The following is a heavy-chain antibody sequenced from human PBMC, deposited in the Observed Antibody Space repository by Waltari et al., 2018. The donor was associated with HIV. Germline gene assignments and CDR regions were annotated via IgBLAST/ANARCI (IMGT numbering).Heavy chain of an antibody. J-gene: IGHJ6*02. CDR3: ARDRSQYYGMDG. D-gene: IGHD4-4*01. CDR1: GFSVSDNY. Sequence: ELQVVESGGGLIQPGGSLRLSCVASGFSVSDNYMTWVREAPGKGMDWVSGIYSGGNTYYDDSEKGRFTISRDSAKNTVYLQMNSLRVDDTAKYYCARDRSQYYGMDGWGQGTEVTVSS. CDR2: IYSGGNT. V-gene: IGHV3-53*01.